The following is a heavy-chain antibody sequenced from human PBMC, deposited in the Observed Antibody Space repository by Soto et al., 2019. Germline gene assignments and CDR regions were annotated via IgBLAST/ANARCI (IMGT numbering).Heavy chain of an antibody. CDR2: GSNSGTT. Sequence: QVQLQESGPGLVKPSETLSLTCSVSGVSVSSGWFYWAWIRQPPGKGLEWIGFGSNSGTTNYKPSLKSRVNISVDTARSQISLKVNSLTAADTAVYYCARGATVTQYDYWGQGTQVTVSS. V-gene: IGHV4-61*01. D-gene: IGHD4-17*01. CDR1: GVSVSSGWFY. J-gene: IGHJ4*02. CDR3: ARGATVTQYDY.